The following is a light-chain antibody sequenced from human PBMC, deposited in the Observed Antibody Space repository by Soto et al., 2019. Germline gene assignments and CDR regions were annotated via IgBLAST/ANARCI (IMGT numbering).Light chain of an antibody. V-gene: IGKV1-39*01. CDR2: AAS. J-gene: IGKJ1*01. CDR1: QNILKY. Sequence: DIQMTQSPSSLSASVGDRVTMTCRASQNILKYLNWYQQRAGKAPNILIYAASTLQSGVPSRFTGSGSGTDFPLTISGLQPEDIATYYCHQGYSSPQTFGQGTKV. CDR3: HQGYSSPQT.